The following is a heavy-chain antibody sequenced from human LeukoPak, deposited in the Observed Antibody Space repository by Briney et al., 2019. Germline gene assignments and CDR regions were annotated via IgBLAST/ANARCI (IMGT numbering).Heavy chain of an antibody. Sequence: SETLSLTCTVSGFSINSYYWSWIRQPAGKGLEWIARIYTSGTNNYNPSLKSRVTMSVDTSKNQFSLKLSSVTAADTAVYYCAMITGEGYCSSTSCYTIPDGMDVWGQGTTVTVSS. CDR3: AMITGEGYCSSTSCYTIPDGMDV. J-gene: IGHJ6*02. V-gene: IGHV4-4*07. D-gene: IGHD2-2*02. CDR1: GFSINSYY. CDR2: IYTSGTN.